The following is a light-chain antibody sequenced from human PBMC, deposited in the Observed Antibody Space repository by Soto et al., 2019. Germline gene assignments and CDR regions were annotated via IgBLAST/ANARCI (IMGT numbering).Light chain of an antibody. Sequence: EIVMTQSPATLSVSPGERATLCCRASQSVSSNLACYQQKPGQAPRLLIYGASTRATGIPARFSGSGSGTEFTLTISSLQSEDFAVYYCQQYNNWPRTFGQGTKVDIK. CDR2: GAS. CDR3: QQYNNWPRT. J-gene: IGKJ1*01. V-gene: IGKV3-15*01. CDR1: QSVSSN.